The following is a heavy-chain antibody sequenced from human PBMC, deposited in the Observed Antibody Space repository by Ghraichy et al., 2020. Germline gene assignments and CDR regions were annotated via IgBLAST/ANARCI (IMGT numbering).Heavy chain of an antibody. Sequence: SETLSLTCTVSGGSISSYYWSWIRQPPGKGLEWIGYIYYSGSTNYNPSLKSRVTISVDTSKNQFYLKLSSVTAADTAVYYCARALIWGYGMDVWGQGTTVTVSS. CDR2: IYYSGST. V-gene: IGHV4-59*01. D-gene: IGHD3-16*01. CDR3: ARALIWGYGMDV. J-gene: IGHJ6*02. CDR1: GGSISSYY.